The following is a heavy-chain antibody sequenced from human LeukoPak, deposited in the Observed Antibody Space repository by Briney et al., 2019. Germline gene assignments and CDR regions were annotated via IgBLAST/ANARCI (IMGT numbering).Heavy chain of an antibody. CDR3: ARPAAFCSRTSCSPEWLDP. V-gene: IGHV7-4-1*02. Sequence: GASVKVSCKASGYTFSNYAMNWVRQAPGQGLEWMGWINTNTGHPTSAQGFTGRFVFSLDTSVSTAYLQINSLKTEDTAVYYCARPAAFCSRTSCSPEWLDPWGQGTLVTVSS. D-gene: IGHD2-2*01. CDR1: GYTFSNYA. J-gene: IGHJ5*02. CDR2: INTNTGHP.